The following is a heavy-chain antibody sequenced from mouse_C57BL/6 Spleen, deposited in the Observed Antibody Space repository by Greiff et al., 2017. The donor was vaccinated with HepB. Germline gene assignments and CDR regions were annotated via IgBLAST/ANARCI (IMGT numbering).Heavy chain of an antibody. V-gene: IGHV5-4*03. D-gene: IGHD1-1*01. Sequence: EVMLVESGGGLVKPGGSLKLSCAASGFTFSSYAMSWVRQTPEKRLEWVATISDGGSYTYYPDNVKGRFTISRDNAKNNLYLQMSHLKSEDTAMYYCARPSYYYGSSPGYFDYWGQGTTLTVSS. CDR2: ISDGGSYT. J-gene: IGHJ2*01. CDR1: GFTFSSYA. CDR3: ARPSYYYGSSPGYFDY.